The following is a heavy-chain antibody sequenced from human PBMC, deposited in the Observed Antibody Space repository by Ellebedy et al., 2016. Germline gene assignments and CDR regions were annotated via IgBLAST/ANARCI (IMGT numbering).Heavy chain of an antibody. Sequence: ASVKVSCKASGDTFTNYEINWVRQATGQGLEWMGWMNPDSGNTVYAQRFQGRVTMTRDTAMKTAFMELSGLRSADTAVYYFARCQRVYSRSWSAPDFDLWGRGTLVPVSS. CDR3: ARCQRVYSRSWSAPDFDL. CDR1: GDTFTNYE. CDR2: MNPDSGNT. D-gene: IGHD6-13*01. J-gene: IGHJ2*01. V-gene: IGHV1-8*01.